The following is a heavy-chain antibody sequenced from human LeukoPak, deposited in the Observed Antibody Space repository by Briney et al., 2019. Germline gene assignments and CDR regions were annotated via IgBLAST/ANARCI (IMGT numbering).Heavy chain of an antibody. CDR1: GYTFTGYY. D-gene: IGHD6-6*01. CDR2: INPNSGGT. CDR3: ARGFLRIAARLDP. V-gene: IGHV1-2*02. Sequence: ASVKVSCTASGYTFTGYYMHWVRQAPGQGLEWMGWINPNSGGTNYAQKFQGRVTMTRDTSISTAYMELSRLRSDDTAVYYCARGFLRIAARLDPWGQGTLVTVSS. J-gene: IGHJ5*02.